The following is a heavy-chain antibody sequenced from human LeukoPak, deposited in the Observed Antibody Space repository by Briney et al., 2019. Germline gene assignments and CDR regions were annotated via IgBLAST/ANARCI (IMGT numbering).Heavy chain of an antibody. V-gene: IGHV4-59*01. CDR3: ASRLEWPPGGAFDT. D-gene: IGHD3-3*01. CDR2: IYYTGSL. CDR1: GGSIGSYY. Sequence: SGTLSLTCAVSGGSIGSYYWSWIRQPPGKGLEWIGYIYYTGSLNYNPSLMSRVTISVDTSKDQFSLKLSSVTAADTAVYYCASRLEWPPGGAFDTWGQGTMVTVSS. J-gene: IGHJ3*02.